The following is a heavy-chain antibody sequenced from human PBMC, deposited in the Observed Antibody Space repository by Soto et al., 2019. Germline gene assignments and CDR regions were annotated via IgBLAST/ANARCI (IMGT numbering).Heavy chain of an antibody. Sequence: PSETLSLTCAVYGGSFSGYYWSWIRQPPGKGLEWIGDISYTEGTNYNPSLNSRVTMSVDTSKNQFSLKLSSVTAADTAVYYCARKRLGSSYWGQGTLVTVSS. CDR1: GGSFSGYY. CDR2: ISYTEGT. J-gene: IGHJ4*02. D-gene: IGHD3-16*01. V-gene: IGHV4-34*01. CDR3: ARKRLGSSY.